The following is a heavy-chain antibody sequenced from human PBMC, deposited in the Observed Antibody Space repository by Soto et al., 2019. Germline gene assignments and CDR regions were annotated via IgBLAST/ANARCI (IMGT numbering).Heavy chain of an antibody. CDR2: ISSSSSTI. CDR3: AREDSSGWYGNFDY. J-gene: IGHJ4*02. Sequence: EVQLVESGGGLVQPGGSLRLSCAASGFTFSSYSMNWVRQAPGKGLEWVSYISSSSSTIYYADSVKGRFTISRDNAKNSLYLQMNSLRDEDTAVYYCAREDSSGWYGNFDYWGQGTLVTVSS. D-gene: IGHD6-19*01. CDR1: GFTFSSYS. V-gene: IGHV3-48*02.